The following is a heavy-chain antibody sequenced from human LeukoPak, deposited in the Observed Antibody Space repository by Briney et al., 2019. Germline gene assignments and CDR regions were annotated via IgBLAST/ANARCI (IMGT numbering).Heavy chain of an antibody. D-gene: IGHD6-13*01. CDR3: ARDYSSWYEVDS. CDR1: GFTFSNYA. Sequence: GGSLRLSCAVSGFTFSNYAMHWVRQAPGKGLEWVAVISYDGSNKYYADSVKGRFTISRDNSKNTLYLQMNSLRVEDTAVYYCARDYSSWYEVDSWGQGTMVTVSS. CDR2: ISYDGSNK. V-gene: IGHV3-30*04. J-gene: IGHJ3*02.